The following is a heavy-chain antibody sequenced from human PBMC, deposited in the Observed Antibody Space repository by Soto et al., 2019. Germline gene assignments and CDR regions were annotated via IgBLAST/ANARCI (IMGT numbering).Heavy chain of an antibody. J-gene: IGHJ5*02. CDR1: GYTFTSYD. Sequence: GASVKVSCKASGYTFTSYDINWVRQATGQGLEWMGWMNPNSGNTGYAQKFQGRVTMTRNTSISTAYMELSSLRSEDTAVYYCARGQYYDFWSGYYSVGSWFDPWGQGTLVTVSS. CDR3: ARGQYYDFWSGYYSVGSWFDP. CDR2: MNPNSGNT. D-gene: IGHD3-3*01. V-gene: IGHV1-8*01.